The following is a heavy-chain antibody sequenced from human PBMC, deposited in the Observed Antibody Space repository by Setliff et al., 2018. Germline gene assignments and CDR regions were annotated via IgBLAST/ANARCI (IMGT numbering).Heavy chain of an antibody. CDR2: ISYDGSNK. J-gene: IGHJ4*02. Sequence: GGSLRLSCAASGFTFSSYAMHWVRQAPGKRLEWVAVISYDGSNKYYADSVKGRFTISRDNSKNTLYLQMNSLRAEDTAVYYCAKDLITTTVPEGLLYTPTTYFDYWGQGTLVTVSS. CDR1: GFTFSSYA. D-gene: IGHD3-3*01. V-gene: IGHV3-30*04. CDR3: AKDLITTTVPEGLLYTPTTYFDY.